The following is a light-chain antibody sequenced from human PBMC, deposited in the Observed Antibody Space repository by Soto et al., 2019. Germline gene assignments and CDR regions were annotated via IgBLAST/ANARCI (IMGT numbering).Light chain of an antibody. J-gene: IGKJ1*01. V-gene: IGKV3-20*01. Sequence: EIVLTQSPGTLSLSPGEGATLSCRASQSLSSSYLAWYQQKPGQAPRLLIYGASSRATGIPDRFSGSGSGTDFTLTISRLEPEDFAVYYCQQCDSSPWTFGQGTKVEIK. CDR2: GAS. CDR3: QQCDSSPWT. CDR1: QSLSSSY.